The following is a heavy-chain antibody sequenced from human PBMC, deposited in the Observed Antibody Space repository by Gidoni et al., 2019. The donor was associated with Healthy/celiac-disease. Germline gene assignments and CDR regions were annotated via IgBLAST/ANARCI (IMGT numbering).Heavy chain of an antibody. CDR3: ARRGVVDPGPSRIMYWFDP. CDR2: INYSGST. J-gene: IGHJ5*02. Sequence: QLQLQESGPGLVKPAETLSLPCTVSGGSISSSSYYWGWIRQPPGKGLEWSGSINYSGSTYYNPSLKSRVTISVDTSKNQFSLKLSTVTAADTAVYDCARRGVVDPGPSRIMYWFDPWGQGTLVTVSS. V-gene: IGHV4-39*01. CDR1: GGSISSSSYY. D-gene: IGHD2-15*01.